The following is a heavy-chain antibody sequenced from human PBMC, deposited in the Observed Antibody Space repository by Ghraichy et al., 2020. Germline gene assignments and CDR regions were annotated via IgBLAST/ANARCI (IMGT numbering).Heavy chain of an antibody. Sequence: GESLNISCAASGFTFSNYAINWVRQAPGKGLEWVSGISGSGGNTYYADSVKGRFTISRDNSKNTLYLQMNSLRAEDTAVYYCALSWYGDYDFDFWGQGALVTVSS. D-gene: IGHD4-17*01. CDR2: ISGSGGNT. J-gene: IGHJ4*02. CDR1: GFTFSNYA. CDR3: ALSWYGDYDFDF. V-gene: IGHV3-23*01.